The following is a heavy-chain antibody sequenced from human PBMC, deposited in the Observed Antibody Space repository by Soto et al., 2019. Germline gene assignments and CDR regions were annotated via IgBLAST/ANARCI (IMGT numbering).Heavy chain of an antibody. Sequence: GGSLILSCAASGFTFSNYWMNWVRQAPGKGLEWVGNIKEDGSKQGYVDSVRGRFTISRDNAKNSLYLQINSLRAEDTAVYYCERRSRNTGLDNWGQGSLVTVSS. J-gene: IGHJ4*02. V-gene: IGHV3-7*03. CDR2: IKEDGSKQ. CDR1: GFTFSNYW. CDR3: ERRSRNTGLDN.